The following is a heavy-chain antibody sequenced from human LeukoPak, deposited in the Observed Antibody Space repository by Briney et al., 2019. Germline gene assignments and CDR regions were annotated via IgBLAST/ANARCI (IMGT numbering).Heavy chain of an antibody. Sequence: ASVTVSFKASGGTFSSYAISWVRQAPGQGLEWMGRIIPILGIANYAQKFQGRVTITADKSTSTAYMELSSLRSEDTAVYYCARKGIAAAGNGGFDYWGQGTLVTVSS. D-gene: IGHD6-13*01. CDR1: GGTFSSYA. CDR3: ARKGIAAAGNGGFDY. J-gene: IGHJ4*02. CDR2: IIPILGIA. V-gene: IGHV1-69*04.